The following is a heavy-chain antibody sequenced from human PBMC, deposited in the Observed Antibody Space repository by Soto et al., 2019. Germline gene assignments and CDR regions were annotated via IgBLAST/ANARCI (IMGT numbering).Heavy chain of an antibody. J-gene: IGHJ3*02. CDR2: IYPGDSDT. CDR3: ARPGGAYCGGDCSYDAFDS. Sequence: LGASLKISCKGSGYCFTSYWIGWVRQMPGKGLEWMGIIYPGDSDTRYSPSVQGQVTISADKSISTAYLQWSSLKASDSAMYYCARPGGAYCGGDCSYDAFDSWRQGTMGTV. V-gene: IGHV5-51*01. D-gene: IGHD2-21*02. CDR1: GYCFTSYW.